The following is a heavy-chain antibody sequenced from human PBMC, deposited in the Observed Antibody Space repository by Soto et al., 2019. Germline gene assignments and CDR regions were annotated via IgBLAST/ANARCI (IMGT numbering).Heavy chain of an antibody. Sequence: ASVKVSCKASGFTFSDYGFSWVRQAPGRGLEWMGWISAFNGETNYTQKSEGRVAMTTDAATTTAYMELRSLTVDDTAVYYCVRDQQWLLPVPLNFDYWGQGTVVTVSS. J-gene: IGHJ4*02. D-gene: IGHD6-19*01. CDR3: VRDQQWLLPVPLNFDY. CDR2: ISAFNGET. CDR1: GFTFSDYG. V-gene: IGHV1-18*01.